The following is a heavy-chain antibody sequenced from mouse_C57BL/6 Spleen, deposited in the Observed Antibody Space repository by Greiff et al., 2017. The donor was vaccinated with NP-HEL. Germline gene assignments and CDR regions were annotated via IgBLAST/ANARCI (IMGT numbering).Heavy chain of an antibody. CDR1: GFTFSSYA. J-gene: IGHJ3*01. CDR3: TRAYYSNHLFAY. V-gene: IGHV5-9-1*02. Sequence: EVKVEESGEGLVKPGGSLKLSCAASGFTFSSYAMSWVRQTPEKRLEWVAYISSGGDYIYYADTVKGRFTISRDNARNTLYLQMSSLKSEDTAMYYCTRAYYSNHLFAYWGQGTLVTVSA. CDR2: ISSGGDYI. D-gene: IGHD2-5*01.